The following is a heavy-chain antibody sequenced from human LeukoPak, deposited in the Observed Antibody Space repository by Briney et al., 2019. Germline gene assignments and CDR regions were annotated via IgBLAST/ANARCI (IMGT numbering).Heavy chain of an antibody. CDR2: IWYDGSNK. J-gene: IGHJ4*02. CDR3: ASDAGWELHGGYFDY. CDR1: GFTFSSYG. V-gene: IGHV3-33*01. Sequence: GRSLRLSCAASGFTFSSYGMHWVRQAPGKGLEWAAVIWYDGSNKYYADSVKGRFTISRDNSKNTLYLQMNSLRAEDTAVYYCASDAGWELHGGYFDYWGQGTLVTVSS. D-gene: IGHD1-26*01.